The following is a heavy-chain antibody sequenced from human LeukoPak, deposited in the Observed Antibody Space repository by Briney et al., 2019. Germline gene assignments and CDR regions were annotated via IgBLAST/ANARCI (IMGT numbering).Heavy chain of an antibody. D-gene: IGHD6-6*01. V-gene: IGHV4-59*01. CDR3: ARGGAARLHFQN. CDR2: IYHSGST. J-gene: IGHJ1*01. Sequence: SETLSLTCTVSGGSISTYYWNWIRQPPGKGLEWIGYIYHSGSTSYNPSLQSRVTISVDTSKNRFSLNLNSVTAADTAVYYCARGGAARLHFQNWGQGTLVTVSS. CDR1: GGSISTYY.